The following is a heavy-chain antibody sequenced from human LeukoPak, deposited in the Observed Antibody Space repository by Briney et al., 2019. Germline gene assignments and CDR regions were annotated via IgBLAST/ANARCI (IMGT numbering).Heavy chain of an antibody. V-gene: IGHV3-7*01. CDR3: ARHLSGVTGYTYGRGIDY. CDR1: GSTFSSYW. Sequence: GGSLRLSCAASGSTFSSYWMSWVRQAPGKGLEWVANIKKDGSEKYYVDSVKGRFTISRDNAKTSLYLQMNSLRAEDTAVYYCARHLSGVTGYTYGRGIDYWGQGTLVTVSS. J-gene: IGHJ4*02. CDR2: IKKDGSEK. D-gene: IGHD5-18*01.